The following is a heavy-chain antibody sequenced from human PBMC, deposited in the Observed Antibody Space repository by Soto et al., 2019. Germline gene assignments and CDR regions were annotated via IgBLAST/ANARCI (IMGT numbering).Heavy chain of an antibody. CDR1: GGSISSSSYY. D-gene: IGHD7-27*01. V-gene: IGHV4-39*01. Sequence: SQTLSLTCTVSGGSISSSSYYWGWIRQPPGKGLEWIGRIYYSGSTYYNPSLKSRVTISVDTSKNQFSLKLSSVTAADTAVYYCARLTVTGAIVDYWGQGTLVTVSS. J-gene: IGHJ4*02. CDR3: ARLTVTGAIVDY. CDR2: IYYSGST.